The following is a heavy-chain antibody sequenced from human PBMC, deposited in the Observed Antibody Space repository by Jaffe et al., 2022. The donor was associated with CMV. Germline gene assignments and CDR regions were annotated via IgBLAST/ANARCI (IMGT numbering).Heavy chain of an antibody. CDR2: ISAYNGNT. CDR1: GYTFTSYG. V-gene: IGHV1-18*01. CDR3: ARDVDKVYYDSSGQGWFDP. J-gene: IGHJ5*02. Sequence: QVQLVQSGAEVKKPGASVKVSCKASGYTFTSYGISWVRQAPGQGLEWMGWISAYNGNTNYAQKLQGRVTMTTDTSTSTAYMELRSLRSDDTAVYYCARDVDKVYYDSSGQGWFDPWGQGTLVTVSS. D-gene: IGHD3-22*01.